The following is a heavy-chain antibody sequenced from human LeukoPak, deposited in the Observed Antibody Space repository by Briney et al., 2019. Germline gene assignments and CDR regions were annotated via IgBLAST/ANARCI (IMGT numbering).Heavy chain of an antibody. D-gene: IGHD2-2*01. V-gene: IGHV3-21*04. CDR1: GFTFRTCT. CDR2: ISSGNTYI. CDR3: AKGGRFVVPAAHFDY. J-gene: IGHJ4*02. Sequence: GGSLRLSCAASGFTFRTCTMNWVRQAPGKGLEWVSSISSGNTYIYYADSVKGRFAISRDNAKNSLYLQMNSLRAEDTAVYYCAKGGRFVVPAAHFDYWGQGTLVTVSS.